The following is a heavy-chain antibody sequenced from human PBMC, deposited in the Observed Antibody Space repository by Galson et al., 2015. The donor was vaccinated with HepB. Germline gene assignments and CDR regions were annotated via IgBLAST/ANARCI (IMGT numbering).Heavy chain of an antibody. D-gene: IGHD2-2*01. Sequence: SETLSLTCAVYDGSFSGYYWSWIRQPPGKGLEWIGDINHSGSTNYNPSLKNRVTISVDTSKNQISLKLGSATAADTAVYYCARVADIKFQLLSVPYYFDYWGQGTLVTVSS. J-gene: IGHJ4*02. CDR3: ARVADIKFQLLSVPYYFDY. V-gene: IGHV4-34*01. CDR2: INHSGST. CDR1: DGSFSGYY.